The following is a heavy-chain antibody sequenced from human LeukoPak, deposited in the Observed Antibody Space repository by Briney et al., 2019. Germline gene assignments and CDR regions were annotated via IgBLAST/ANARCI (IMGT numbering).Heavy chain of an antibody. Sequence: ASVKVSCKASGYTFTAYYINWVRQAPAQGLEWTGWINPHSGGAIYAQRFQGRVTMTRDTSISTAYMELSRLRSDDSAVYYCARFEDYGGNRDVFDIWGQGTMITVSS. CDR2: INPHSGGA. CDR1: GYTFTAYY. CDR3: ARFEDYGGNRDVFDI. V-gene: IGHV1-2*02. D-gene: IGHD4-23*01. J-gene: IGHJ3*02.